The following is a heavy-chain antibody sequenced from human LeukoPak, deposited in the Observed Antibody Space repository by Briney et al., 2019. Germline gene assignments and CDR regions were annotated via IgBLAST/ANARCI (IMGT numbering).Heavy chain of an antibody. CDR2: ISAYNGNT. CDR3: ARDGVWFGELPGSNYYYYGMDV. Sequence: ASVKVSCKASGYTFTSYGITWVRQAPGQGLEWMGWISAYNGNTNYAQKLQGRVTMTTDTSTSTAYMELRSLISDDTAVYYCARDGVWFGELPGSNYYYYGMDVWGQGTTVTVSS. D-gene: IGHD3-10*01. V-gene: IGHV1-18*01. J-gene: IGHJ6*02. CDR1: GYTFTSYG.